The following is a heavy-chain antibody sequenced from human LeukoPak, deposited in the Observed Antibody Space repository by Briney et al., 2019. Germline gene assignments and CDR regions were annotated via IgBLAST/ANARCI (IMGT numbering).Heavy chain of an antibody. D-gene: IGHD5-12*01. CDR2: IRYDGSNK. J-gene: IGHJ4*02. V-gene: IGHV3-33*01. CDR3: ARDGRLRVLYY. Sequence: GGSLRLSCAACGFTFSSYGMHWVRQAPGKGLEWVAVIRYDGSNKYYADSVKGRFTISRDNSKNTLYLQMNSLRAEDTAVYYCARDGRLRVLYYWGQGTLVTVSS. CDR1: GFTFSSYG.